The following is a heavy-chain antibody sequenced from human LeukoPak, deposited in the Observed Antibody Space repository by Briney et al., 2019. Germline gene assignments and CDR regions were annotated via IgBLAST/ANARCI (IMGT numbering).Heavy chain of an antibody. CDR3: ARRGIFYGGKAFDI. CDR2: IYYSGST. CDR1: GGFISSSIYY. D-gene: IGHD4-23*01. J-gene: IGHJ3*02. V-gene: IGHV4-39*01. Sequence: SETLSLTCTVSGGFISSSIYYWGWIRQPPGKGLEWIGSIYYSGSTYYNPSLKSRVTISVDTSKNQFSLKLSSVTAADTAVYYCARRGIFYGGKAFDIWGQGTMVTVSS.